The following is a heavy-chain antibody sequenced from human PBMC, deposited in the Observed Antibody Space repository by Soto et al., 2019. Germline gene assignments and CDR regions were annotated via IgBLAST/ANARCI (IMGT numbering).Heavy chain of an antibody. V-gene: IGHV3-7*01. CDR1: GFTFSSYW. CDR2: IKQDGSEK. J-gene: IGHJ6*03. D-gene: IGHD3-16*01. Sequence: GGSLRLSCAASGFTFSSYWMSWVRQAPGKGLEWVANIKQDGSEKYYVDSVKGRFTISRDNAKNSLYLQMNSLRAEDTAVYYCARDLGGVAFYYYYYYMDVWGKGTTVTVSS. CDR3: ARDLGGVAFYYYYYYMDV.